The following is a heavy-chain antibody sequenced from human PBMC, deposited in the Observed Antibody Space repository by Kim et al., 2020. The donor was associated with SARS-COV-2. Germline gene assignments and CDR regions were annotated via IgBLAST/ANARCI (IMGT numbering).Heavy chain of an antibody. CDR2: IYYSGST. V-gene: IGHV4-39*01. CDR3: ARLVDPSGSYDDY. Sequence: SETLSLTCTVSGGSISSSSYYWGWIRQPPGKGLEWIGSIYYSGSTYYNPSLKSRVTISVDTSKNQFSLKLSSVTAADTAVYYCARLVDPSGSYDDYWGQGTLVTVSS. J-gene: IGHJ4*02. CDR1: GGSISSSSYY. D-gene: IGHD1-26*01.